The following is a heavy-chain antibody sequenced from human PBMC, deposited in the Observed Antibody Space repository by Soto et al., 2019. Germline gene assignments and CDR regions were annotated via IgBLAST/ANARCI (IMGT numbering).Heavy chain of an antibody. CDR3: ARHLHGERRTLDS. CDR1: GDSISNSNYY. Sequence: SETLSLTCTVSGDSISNSNYYWGWIRQPPGKGLEYIGTIYYSGSTYYNPSLKSRVTLSVDTSKNQFSLKLNSMTAADTAVYYCARHLHGERRTLDSWGQGTLVTVS. J-gene: IGHJ4*02. D-gene: IGHD2-21*01. V-gene: IGHV4-39*01. CDR2: IYYSGST.